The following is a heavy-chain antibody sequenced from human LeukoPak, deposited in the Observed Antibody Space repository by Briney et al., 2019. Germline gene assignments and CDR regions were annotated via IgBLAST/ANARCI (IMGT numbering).Heavy chain of an antibody. D-gene: IGHD2-2*02. CDR3: ARDLGRWGYCSSTSCYMFDY. CDR2: INPSGGST. CDR1: GYTFTSYY. Sequence: GASVKVSCKASGYTFTSYYMHWVRQAPGQGLEWMGIINPSGGSTSYAQKFQGRVTMTRDTSTSTVYMELGSLRSEDTAVYYCARDLGRWGYCSSTSCYMFDYWGQGTLVTVSS. J-gene: IGHJ4*02. V-gene: IGHV1-46*01.